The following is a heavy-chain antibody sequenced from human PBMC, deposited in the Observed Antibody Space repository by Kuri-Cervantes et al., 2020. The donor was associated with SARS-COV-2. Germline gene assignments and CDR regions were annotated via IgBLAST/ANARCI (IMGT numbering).Heavy chain of an antibody. CDR2: IWYDGSNK. CDR1: GFTFSSYA. CDR3: ARGREGVVPATILGLGYFLYFSMDV. D-gene: IGHD2-2*01. J-gene: IGHJ6*03. V-gene: IGHV3-33*08. Sequence: GESLKISCAASGFTFSSYAMHWVRQAPGKGLEWVAVIWYDGSNKYYADSVKGRFTISRDNSKNTLYLQMNSLRAEDTAVYYCARGREGVVPATILGLGYFLYFSMDVWGKGTSVTVSS.